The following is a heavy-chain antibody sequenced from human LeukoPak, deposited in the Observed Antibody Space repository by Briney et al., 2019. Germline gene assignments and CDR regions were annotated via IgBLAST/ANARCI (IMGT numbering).Heavy chain of an antibody. CDR3: ARHRAYSSSSPFDY. Sequence: SETLSLTCSVSGGSISSLYWSWIRQPPGKGLERIGYIYYTGSTNYNPSLKSRVTMSVDMSKNQFSLRLSSVTAADTAVYYCARHRAYSSSSPFDYWGQGTLVTVSS. J-gene: IGHJ4*02. CDR2: IYYTGST. D-gene: IGHD6-6*01. V-gene: IGHV4-59*08. CDR1: GGSISSLY.